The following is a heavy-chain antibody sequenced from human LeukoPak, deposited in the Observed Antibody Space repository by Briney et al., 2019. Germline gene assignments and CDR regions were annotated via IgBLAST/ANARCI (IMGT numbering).Heavy chain of an antibody. CDR1: GYTFTSYD. D-gene: IGHD2-15*01. V-gene: IGHV1-18*01. Sequence: ASVKVSCKASGYTFTSYDINWVRQATGQGLEWMGWMSAYNGNTNYAQKLQGRVTMTTDTSTSTAYMELRSLRSDDTAVYYCAREGVGYCSGGSCYGMDVWGQGTTVTVSS. CDR3: AREGVGYCSGGSCYGMDV. J-gene: IGHJ6*02. CDR2: MSAYNGNT.